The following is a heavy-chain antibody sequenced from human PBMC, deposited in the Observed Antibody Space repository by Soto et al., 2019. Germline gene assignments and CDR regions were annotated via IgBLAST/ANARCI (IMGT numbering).Heavy chain of an antibody. CDR2: ISSNGGST. J-gene: IGHJ6*02. V-gene: IGHV3-64D*06. Sequence: GGSLRLSCSASGFTFSSYAMHWVRQAPGKGLEYVSAISSNGGSTYYADSVKGRFTISRDNSKNTLYLQMSSLRAEDTAVYYCVKAVALQPPYYYYYGVDVWGQGTTVTVSS. CDR3: VKAVALQPPYYYYYGVDV. D-gene: IGHD4-4*01. CDR1: GFTFSSYA.